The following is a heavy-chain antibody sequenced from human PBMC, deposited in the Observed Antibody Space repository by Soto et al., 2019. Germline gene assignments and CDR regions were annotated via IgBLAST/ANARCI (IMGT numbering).Heavy chain of an antibody. CDR1: GFTLSSHW. D-gene: IGHD3-16*01. J-gene: IGHJ3*02. CDR2: IKEDGSEK. Sequence: GGPLRRAGAASGFTLSSHWMSWVRQAPGKGLEWVAKIKEDGSEKNYGDSVKGRFTISRDNAKNSLYLQMSSLRAEDTAVYYCARDGLPFALDIWGQGTMVTVS. CDR3: ARDGLPFALDI. V-gene: IGHV3-7*03.